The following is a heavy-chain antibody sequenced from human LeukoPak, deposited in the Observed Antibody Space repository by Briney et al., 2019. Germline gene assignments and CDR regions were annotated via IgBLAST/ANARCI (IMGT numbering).Heavy chain of an antibody. V-gene: IGHV4-39*07. Sequence: SQTLSLTCTVSGGSISSGGYYWSWIRQPPGKGLEWIGSIYYSGSTYYNPSLKSRVTISVDTSKNQFSLKLSSVTAADTAVYYCARAPIDSSGWSPGDWSDPWGQGTLVTVSS. J-gene: IGHJ5*02. CDR2: IYYSGST. CDR1: GGSISSGGYY. D-gene: IGHD6-19*01. CDR3: ARAPIDSSGWSPGDWSDP.